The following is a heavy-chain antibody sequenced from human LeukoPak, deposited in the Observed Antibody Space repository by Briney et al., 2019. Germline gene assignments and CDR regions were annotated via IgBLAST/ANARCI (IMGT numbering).Heavy chain of an antibody. CDR3: ARDRPVGYYYGSKRDAFDI. J-gene: IGHJ3*02. CDR2: IWYDGSNK. D-gene: IGHD3-10*01. V-gene: IGHV3-33*01. CDR1: GFTFSSYG. Sequence: GGSLRLSCAASGFTFSSYGMHWVRQAPGKGLEWVAVIWYDGSNKYYADSVEGRFTISRDNSKNTLYLQMNSLRAEDTAVYYCARDRPVGYYYGSKRDAFDIWGQGTMVTVSS.